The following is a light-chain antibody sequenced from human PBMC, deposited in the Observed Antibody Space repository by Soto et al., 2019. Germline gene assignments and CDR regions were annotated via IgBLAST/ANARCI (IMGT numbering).Light chain of an antibody. CDR3: AAWDDRLSAVV. CDR1: SPNIGSNY. V-gene: IGLV1-47*01. Sequence: QSVLTQPPSASGTPGQRVTISCSGSSPNIGSNYVYWYQQLPGTAPKLLIYSDAQRPSGVPDRISGSKSGTSASLAIRGLQSEDEADYYCAAWDDRLSAVVFGGGTKLTVL. CDR2: SDA. J-gene: IGLJ2*01.